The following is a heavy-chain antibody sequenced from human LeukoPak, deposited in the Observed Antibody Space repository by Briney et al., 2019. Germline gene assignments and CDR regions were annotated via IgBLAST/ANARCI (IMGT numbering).Heavy chain of an antibody. D-gene: IGHD3-9*01. CDR2: IHGSGGTT. CDR1: GFTFSNYV. V-gene: IGHV3-23*01. CDR3: ARYDLFTGPQDY. Sequence: GGSLRLSCAASGFTFSNYVMSWVRQAPGKGLEWVSAIHGSGGTTFYVDSVKGRFTTSRDNSKNTLYLQMNSLRAEDTAIYYCARYDLFTGPQDYWGQGTLVTVSS. J-gene: IGHJ4*02.